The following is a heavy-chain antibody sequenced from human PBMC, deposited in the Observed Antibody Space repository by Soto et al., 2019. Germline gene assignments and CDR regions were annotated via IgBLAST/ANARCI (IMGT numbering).Heavy chain of an antibody. CDR1: GFTFGSYA. J-gene: IGHJ4*02. CDR2: ISYDGSNK. Sequence: GGSLRLSCAASGFTFGSYAMHWVRQAPGKGLEWVAVISYDGSNKYYADSVKGRFTISRDNSKNTLYLQMNSLRAEDTAVFRSYYDSSGYYLDPFDYWGQGTLVTVSS. CDR3: YYDSSGYYLDPFDY. D-gene: IGHD3-22*01. V-gene: IGHV3-30-3*01.